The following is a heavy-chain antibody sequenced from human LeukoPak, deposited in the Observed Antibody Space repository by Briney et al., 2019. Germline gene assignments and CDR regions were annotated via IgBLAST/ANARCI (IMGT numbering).Heavy chain of an antibody. CDR3: AVVNYFDF. V-gene: IGHV1-2*02. Sequence: APVKPSCTASGYSFTDYYMHWVRQAPGQGLEWMGWINPNSGGSNYAQKFQGRVTMTWATSISTAYMDLSRLAYDDTAVYYCAVVNYFDFWGQGTGDRL. CDR1: GYSFTDYY. CDR2: INPNSGGS. J-gene: IGHJ4*02. D-gene: IGHD2-15*01.